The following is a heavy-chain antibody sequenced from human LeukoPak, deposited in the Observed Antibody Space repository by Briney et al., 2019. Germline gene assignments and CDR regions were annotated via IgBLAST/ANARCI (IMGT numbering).Heavy chain of an antibody. CDR2: LYYGGNT. J-gene: IGHJ4*02. D-gene: IGHD5-18*01. CDR3: ATIQPWFARTPN. Sequence: PSETLSLTCTVSGGSISISNYYWGWIRQSPGKGLEWIGSLYYGGNTYYNPSLKSRVTISVDTSKNQFSLRLTSVTAADTAVYYRATIQPWFARTPNRGQGTLVIVSS. V-gene: IGHV4-39*01. CDR1: GGSISISNYY.